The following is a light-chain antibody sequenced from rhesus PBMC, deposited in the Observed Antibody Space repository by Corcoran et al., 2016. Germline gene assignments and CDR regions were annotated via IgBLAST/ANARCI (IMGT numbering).Light chain of an antibody. CDR1: QSVSSS. CDR3: QQYTNWPYS. Sequence: EIVMTQSPVTLSLSPGERATLSCRASQSVSSSLAWYQQKPGQAPRLLSYGASSRATGIPDRFSGSGSGTEFTLTISSLEPEDFAVYYCQQYTNWPYSFGQGTKVEIK. V-gene: IGKV3-42*03. J-gene: IGKJ2*01. CDR2: GAS.